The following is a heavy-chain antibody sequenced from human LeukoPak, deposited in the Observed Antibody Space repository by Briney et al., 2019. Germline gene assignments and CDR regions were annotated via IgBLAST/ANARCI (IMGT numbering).Heavy chain of an antibody. J-gene: IGHJ6*02. Sequence: GASLRLSCAASGFIFRNYAMSWVRQAPGKGLEWVSVIYSGGRTYYADSVKGRFTISRDNSKNTLYLQMNSLRAEDTAVYYCARDFGEDYYGMDVWGQGTTVTVSS. CDR1: GFIFRNYA. CDR3: ARDFGEDYYGMDV. D-gene: IGHD3-10*01. V-gene: IGHV3-53*01. CDR2: IYSGGRT.